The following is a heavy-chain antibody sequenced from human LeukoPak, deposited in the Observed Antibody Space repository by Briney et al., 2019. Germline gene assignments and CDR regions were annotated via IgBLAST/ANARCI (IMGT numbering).Heavy chain of an antibody. J-gene: IGHJ4*02. Sequence: SETLSLTCTVSGDSVSSGAYYWNWIRQHPGKGLEWLGYVYYSGGTYYNPSLKSRVTISVDTSKNQFSLKLSSVTAADTAVYYCACGSQGIVDYWGQGTLVTVSS. CDR3: ACGSQGIVDY. CDR2: VYYSGGT. V-gene: IGHV4-30-4*08. D-gene: IGHD2-15*01. CDR1: GDSVSSGAYY.